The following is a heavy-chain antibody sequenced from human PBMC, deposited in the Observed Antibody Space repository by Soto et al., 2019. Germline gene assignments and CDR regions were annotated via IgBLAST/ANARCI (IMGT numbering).Heavy chain of an antibody. Sequence: QVQLVQSGAEVKKPGASVKVSCKASGYTFTTYGITWVRQAPGQGLEWMGWISAYSGNTNYAQKLNSRLTVTTDTATNTAYMDLRSRRSDDTAVYYCARVVKAGDYGDYGRYYFDYWGHGTLVTVSS. D-gene: IGHD4-17*01. V-gene: IGHV1-18*04. CDR3: ARVVKAGDYGDYGRYYFDY. J-gene: IGHJ4*01. CDR1: GYTFTTYG. CDR2: ISAYSGNT.